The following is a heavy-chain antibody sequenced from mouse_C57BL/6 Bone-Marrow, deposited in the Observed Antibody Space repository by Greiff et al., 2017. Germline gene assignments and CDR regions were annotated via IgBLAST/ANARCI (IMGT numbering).Heavy chain of an antibody. J-gene: IGHJ4*01. D-gene: IGHD2-4*01. CDR1: GYTFTDYY. CDR2: INPNNGGT. Sequence: EVQLQQSGPELVKPGASVKISCKASGYTFTDYYMNWVKQSHGKSLEWIGDINPNNGGTSYNQKFKGKATLTVDTSSSTAYMELRSLTSEDSAVYYCARNGLYDYGGGYYAMDYWGQGTSVTVSS. CDR3: ARNGLYDYGGGYYAMDY. V-gene: IGHV1-26*01.